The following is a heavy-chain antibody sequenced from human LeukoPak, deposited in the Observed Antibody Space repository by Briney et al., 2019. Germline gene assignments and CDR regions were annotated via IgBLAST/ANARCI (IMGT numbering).Heavy chain of an antibody. V-gene: IGHV3-64*01. D-gene: IGHD4-23*01. CDR1: GFTFSSYA. CDR2: ISSNGGST. Sequence: PGGSLRLSCAASGFTFSSYAMPWVRQAPGKGLEYVSAISSNGGSTYYANSVKGRFTISRDNSKNTLYLQMGSLRAEDMAVYYCARDYGGNSRTIDYWGQGTLVTVSS. CDR3: ARDYGGNSRTIDY. J-gene: IGHJ4*02.